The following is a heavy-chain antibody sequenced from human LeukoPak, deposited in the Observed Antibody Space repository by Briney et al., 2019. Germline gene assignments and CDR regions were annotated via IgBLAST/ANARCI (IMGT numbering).Heavy chain of an antibody. Sequence: GRSLRLSCAASGFTFSDYYMSWIRQAPGKGLEWVSYISSSGSTIYYADSVKGRFTISRDNAKNSLYLQMNSLRAEDTAVYYCARVGSSAYNWFDPWGQGTLVTVSS. CDR2: ISSSGSTI. V-gene: IGHV3-11*01. J-gene: IGHJ5*02. D-gene: IGHD6-13*01. CDR3: ARVGSSAYNWFDP. CDR1: GFTFSDYY.